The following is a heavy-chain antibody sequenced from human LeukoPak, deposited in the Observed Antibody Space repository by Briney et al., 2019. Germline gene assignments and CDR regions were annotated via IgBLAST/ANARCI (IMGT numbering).Heavy chain of an antibody. CDR1: GGSISTYY. J-gene: IGHJ3*02. D-gene: IGHD4-23*01. Sequence: PSETLSLTCTVSGGSISTYYWSWIRQPPGKGLEWSACIYYSGSTVYNPSPGRRGTISVDTSENQFSLKLSSATAADTAVYYCARGSITVVPAFDIWGQGTMVTVSS. CDR2: IYYSGST. V-gene: IGHV4-59*12. CDR3: ARGSITVVPAFDI.